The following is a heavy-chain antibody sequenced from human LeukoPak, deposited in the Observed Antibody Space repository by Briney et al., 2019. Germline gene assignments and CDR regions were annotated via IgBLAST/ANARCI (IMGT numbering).Heavy chain of an antibody. J-gene: IGHJ4*02. Sequence: SETLSLTCTVSGGSISSFYWSWIRQPPGKGLEWIGYIYYSGSTNYNPSLKSRVTISVDTSKNQFSLKLSSVTAADTAVYYCASRYYDFWSGYSDYWGQGTLVTVSS. CDR3: ASRYYDFWSGYSDY. CDR2: IYYSGST. D-gene: IGHD3-3*01. CDR1: GGSISSFY. V-gene: IGHV4-59*01.